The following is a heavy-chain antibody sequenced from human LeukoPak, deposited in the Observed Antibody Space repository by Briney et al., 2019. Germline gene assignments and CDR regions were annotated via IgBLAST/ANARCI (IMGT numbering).Heavy chain of an antibody. CDR2: ISSSSSYI. Sequence: GGSLRLSCAASGLTFSSYSMNWVRQAPGKGLKWVSSISSSSSYIYYADSVKGRFTISRDNAKNSLYLQMNSLRAEDTAVYYCAREGYCSSTSCPFRYWGQGTLVTVSS. CDR3: AREGYCSSTSCPFRY. D-gene: IGHD2-2*01. J-gene: IGHJ4*02. CDR1: GLTFSSYS. V-gene: IGHV3-21*01.